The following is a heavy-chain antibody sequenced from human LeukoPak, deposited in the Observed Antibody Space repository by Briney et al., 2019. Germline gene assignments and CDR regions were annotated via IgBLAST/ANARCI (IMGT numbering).Heavy chain of an antibody. Sequence: ASVNVSCKTSGYTFTRYYMHWVRQAPGQGLEWMGWINPNSGGTNYAQKFQGRVTMTRDTSISTAYMELSRLRSDDTAVYYCATLTIAVSGRGSDYWGQGTLVTVSS. CDR3: ATLTIAVSGRGSDY. CDR2: INPNSGGT. V-gene: IGHV1-2*02. D-gene: IGHD2-15*01. CDR1: GYTFTRYY. J-gene: IGHJ4*02.